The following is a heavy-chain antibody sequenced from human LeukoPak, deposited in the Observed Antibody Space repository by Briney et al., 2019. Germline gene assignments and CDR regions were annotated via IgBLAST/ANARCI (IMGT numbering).Heavy chain of an antibody. D-gene: IGHD4-17*01. Sequence: SVTVSCTASAGTFSSYAISWVRQAPGQGLEWMGRIIPIFGTANYAQKFQGRVTITADKSTSTAYMELSSLRSEDTAVYYCARVGRNRDYGDYVRWFDPWGQGTLVTVSS. CDR1: AGTFSSYA. V-gene: IGHV1-69*06. CDR3: ARVGRNRDYGDYVRWFDP. CDR2: IIPIFGTA. J-gene: IGHJ5*02.